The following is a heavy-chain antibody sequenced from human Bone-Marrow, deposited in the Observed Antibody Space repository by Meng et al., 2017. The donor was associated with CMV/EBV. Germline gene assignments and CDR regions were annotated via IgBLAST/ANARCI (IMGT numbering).Heavy chain of an antibody. D-gene: IGHD3-22*01. V-gene: IGHV3-11*04. CDR3: AKDESIVGRRPNGMDI. J-gene: IGHJ6*02. CDR2: ISSSGSTI. Sequence: GGSRRLACAASGFTFSDYYMSCIRQVPGKGLEWVSYISSSGSTIYYADSEKDRFTISRDNSKATVHLQMNRLRVEDTAVYYCAKDESIVGRRPNGMDIWGQGTMVTVSS. CDR1: GFTFSDYY.